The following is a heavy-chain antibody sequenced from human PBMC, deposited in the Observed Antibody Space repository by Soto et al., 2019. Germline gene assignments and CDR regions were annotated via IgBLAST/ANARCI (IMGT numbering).Heavy chain of an antibody. V-gene: IGHV5-51*01. J-gene: IGHJ5*02. CDR1: GYSFTSYW. D-gene: IGHD5-12*01. CDR3: ARYRGYSGSDASSARFDP. Sequence: GESLKISCKGSGYSFTSYWIGWVRQMPGKGLEWMGIIYPGDSDTRYSPSFQGQVTISADKSISTAYLQWSSLKASDTAMYTCARYRGYSGSDASSARFDPCGQGTLVTVSS. CDR2: IYPGDSDT.